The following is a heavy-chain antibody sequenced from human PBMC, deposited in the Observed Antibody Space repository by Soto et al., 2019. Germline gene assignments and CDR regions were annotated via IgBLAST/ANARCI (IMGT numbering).Heavy chain of an antibody. J-gene: IGHJ3*02. Sequence: GSLRLSCAASGFTFSNYAMNWVRQAPGKGLEWVSTISGSGGRTYYADSVKGRFTISRDNSKNTLYLQMNSLRAEDTAVYYCAKDRDDYGAPDAFDIWGQGTMVTV. CDR3: AKDRDDYGAPDAFDI. CDR1: GFTFSNYA. V-gene: IGHV3-23*01. CDR2: ISGSGGRT. D-gene: IGHD4-17*01.